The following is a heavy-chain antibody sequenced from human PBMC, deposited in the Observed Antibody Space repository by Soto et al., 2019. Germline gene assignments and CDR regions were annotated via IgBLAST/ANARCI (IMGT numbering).Heavy chain of an antibody. CDR2: INAGNGNT. D-gene: IGHD2-21*02. V-gene: IGHV1-3*05. CDR1: GYTLTSYA. J-gene: IGHJ4*02. CDR3: ARSIVVVTALDY. Sequence: QVQLGQTGAEEKKPGASVKGSFKASGYTLTSYAMHWGRQAPGQRLEWMGWINAGNGNTKYSQKFQGRVTITRDTSASSAYMELSSLRSEDTAVYYCARSIVVVTALDYWGQGTLVTVSS.